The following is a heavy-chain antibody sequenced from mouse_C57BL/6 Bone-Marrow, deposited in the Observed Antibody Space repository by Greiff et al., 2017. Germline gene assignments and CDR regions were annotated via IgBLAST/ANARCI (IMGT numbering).Heavy chain of an antibody. J-gene: IGHJ2*01. CDR1: GYTFTSYW. CDR3: ARTGKGED. Sequence: QVQLQQPGAELVRPGSSVKLSCKASGYTFTSYWMDWVKQRPGQGLEWIGNIYPTDSGTHYNQKFKDKATLTVDKSSSTAYMQLSSLTSEDSAVYYGARTGKGEDWGQGTTLTVSS. CDR2: IYPTDSGT. V-gene: IGHV1-61*01. D-gene: IGHD4-1*01.